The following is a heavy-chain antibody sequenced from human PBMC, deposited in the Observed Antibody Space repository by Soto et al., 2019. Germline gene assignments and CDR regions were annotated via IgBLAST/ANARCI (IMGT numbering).Heavy chain of an antibody. CDR1: GFTFSSYN. J-gene: IGHJ6*02. CDR3: ARSPGYFGMDV. Sequence: GGSLRLSCAAYGFTFSSYNMNWVRQAPGKGLEWVSYISSSSSTIYYADSVKGRFTISRDNAKNSRYLQMNSLRDEDSAVYYCARSPGYFGMDVWGQGTTVTVSS. V-gene: IGHV3-48*02. CDR2: ISSSSSTI.